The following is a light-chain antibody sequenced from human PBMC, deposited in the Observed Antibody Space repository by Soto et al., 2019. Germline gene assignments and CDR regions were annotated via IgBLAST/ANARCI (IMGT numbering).Light chain of an antibody. CDR1: PGIRND. V-gene: IGKV1-6*02. CDR3: QQYANSPGA. Sequence: SESARAGPWRIATARERVTLGWRGRPGIRNDFGWYQQKPGKAPKLLIYAASTLESGVPPRFSGGGSGTDLPLTISGLPPEDFAIYYCQQYANSPGAFGGGTKVDIK. J-gene: IGKJ4*02. CDR2: AAS.